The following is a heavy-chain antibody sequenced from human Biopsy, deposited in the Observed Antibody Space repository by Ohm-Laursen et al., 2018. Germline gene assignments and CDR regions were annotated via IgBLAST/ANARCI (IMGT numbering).Heavy chain of an antibody. D-gene: IGHD1-26*01. Sequence: SLRLSCTASGFTFSVYAMHWVRQAPGKGLEWVSIIWYDRSNEYYADSVKGRFTISRDNSKNTVFLQMSSLRAEDTGVYYCARDPIVGSKADGMDVWGQGTTVTVSS. V-gene: IGHV3-33*01. CDR2: IWYDRSNE. J-gene: IGHJ6*02. CDR3: ARDPIVGSKADGMDV. CDR1: GFTFSVYA.